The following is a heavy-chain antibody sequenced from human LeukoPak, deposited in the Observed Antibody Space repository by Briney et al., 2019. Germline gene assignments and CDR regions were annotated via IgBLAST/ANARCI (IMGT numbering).Heavy chain of an antibody. D-gene: IGHD6-6*01. CDR3: ARHRKSARNYLYYYMDV. CDR2: IYYSGST. V-gene: IGHV4-30-4*08. CDR1: GDSISSGDHY. J-gene: IGHJ6*03. Sequence: SETLSLTCTVSGDSISSGDHYWSWIRQPPGKGLEWIGYIYYSGSTYYNPSLQSRVTISGDTSKNHFSLKLSSVTAADTALYYCARHRKSARNYLYYYMDVWGKGTTVTVSS.